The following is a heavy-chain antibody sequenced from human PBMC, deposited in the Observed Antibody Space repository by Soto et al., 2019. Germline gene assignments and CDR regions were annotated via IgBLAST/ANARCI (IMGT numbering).Heavy chain of an antibody. J-gene: IGHJ4*02. CDR2: IGASGDIT. Sequence: WGVLRLSCAASGFSFTNFAMSWVRQAPGKGLEWVAGIGASGDITWYADSVKGRLSISRDNSKNTLYLQLNSLRFEDTAVYYCAKDDFTDRGDDYFDYWGPGTLVTVSS. CDR1: GFSFTNFA. V-gene: IGHV3-23*01. D-gene: IGHD2-21*02. CDR3: AKDDFTDRGDDYFDY.